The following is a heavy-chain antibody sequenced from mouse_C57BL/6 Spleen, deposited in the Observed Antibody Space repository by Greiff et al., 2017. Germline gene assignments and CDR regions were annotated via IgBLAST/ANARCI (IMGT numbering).Heavy chain of an antibody. CDR1: GYTFTSSG. Sequence: VQLQQSGAELARPGASVKLSCKASGYTFTSSGISWVKQRTGQGLEWIGEIYPRSGNTNYNGKFKGKATLTADKSSSTAYMQLSSLTSEDSAVYICARGTYGSGLYWYFDVWGTGTTVTVSS. D-gene: IGHD1-1*01. J-gene: IGHJ1*03. CDR3: ARGTYGSGLYWYFDV. CDR2: IYPRSGNT. V-gene: IGHV1-81*01.